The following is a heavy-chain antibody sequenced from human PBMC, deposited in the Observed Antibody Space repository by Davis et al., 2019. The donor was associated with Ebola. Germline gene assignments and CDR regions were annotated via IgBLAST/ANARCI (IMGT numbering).Heavy chain of an antibody. CDR2: IYPGDSDT. CDR3: ARLGYSSSWYGAGFDY. Sequence: GESLKISCQSSGYTFTTYWIAWVRQLPGKGLEWMGLIYPGDSDTRYSPSFQGQVTISADKSISTVYLQWSSLKASDTAIYYCARLGYSSSWYGAGFDYWGQGTLVTVSS. CDR1: GYTFTTYW. J-gene: IGHJ4*02. V-gene: IGHV5-51*01. D-gene: IGHD6-13*01.